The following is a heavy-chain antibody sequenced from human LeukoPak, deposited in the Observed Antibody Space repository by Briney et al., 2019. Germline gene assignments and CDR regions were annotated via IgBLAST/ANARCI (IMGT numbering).Heavy chain of an antibody. Sequence: GGSLRVSCAASGFTVSSNYMSWVRQAPGKGLEWVSVIYSGGSTYYADSVKGRFTISRDNSKNTLYLQMHSLRAEDTALYYCARRLIVGATDHFDNWGQGTLVTVSS. J-gene: IGHJ4*02. CDR1: GFTVSSNY. D-gene: IGHD1-26*01. CDR2: IYSGGST. V-gene: IGHV3-66*04. CDR3: ARRLIVGATDHFDN.